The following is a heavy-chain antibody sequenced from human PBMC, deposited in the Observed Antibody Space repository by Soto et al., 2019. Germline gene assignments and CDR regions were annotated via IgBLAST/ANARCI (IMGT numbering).Heavy chain of an antibody. CDR1: GGSISSNSYS. Sequence: PSETLSLTCSVSGGSISSNSYSWGWIRQPPGKGLEWIGTLYSNRDTYYNPSLKSRVTISADTSQNQFFLKLSSVTAADTAVYYCSRGGDAYKAGKYWGQGTLVTVS. CDR3: SRGGDAYKAGKY. CDR2: LYSNRDT. J-gene: IGHJ4*02. V-gene: IGHV4-39*01. D-gene: IGHD2-21*01.